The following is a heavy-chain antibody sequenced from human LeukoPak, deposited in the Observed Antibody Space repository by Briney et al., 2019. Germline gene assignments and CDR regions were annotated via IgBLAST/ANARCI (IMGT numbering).Heavy chain of an antibody. J-gene: IGHJ4*02. CDR1: GFTFSSYA. Sequence: GGSLRLSCAASGFTFSSYAMSWVRQPPGKGLEWVSAISGSGGSTYYADSVTGRFTISRDNSKNTLYLQMNSLGAEDTAVYYCAKDRDRFGELLWPIDYWGQGTLVTVSS. CDR2: ISGSGGST. CDR3: AKDRDRFGELLWPIDY. D-gene: IGHD3-10*01. V-gene: IGHV3-23*01.